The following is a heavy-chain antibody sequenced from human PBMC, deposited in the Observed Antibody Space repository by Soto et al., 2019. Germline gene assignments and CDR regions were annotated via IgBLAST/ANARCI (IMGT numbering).Heavy chain of an antibody. CDR1: GFAFGGST. CDR2: FSGSAARP. D-gene: IGHD6-13*01. CDR3: TRGGVGTTGSCDF. Sequence: VQVLESGGGLVQPGGSLSPSFSVPGFAFGGSTLTWVGQPPGKGLEGVSSFSGSAARPYYADSVQGRFTISRDNSKSTLYLQMNSLRVEDTAEYYCTRGGVGTTGSCDFWGQGTLVAVSS. J-gene: IGHJ4*02. V-gene: IGHV3-23*01.